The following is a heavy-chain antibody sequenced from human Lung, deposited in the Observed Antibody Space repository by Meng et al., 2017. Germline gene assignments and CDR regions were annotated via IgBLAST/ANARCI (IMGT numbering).Heavy chain of an antibody. J-gene: IGHJ4*02. D-gene: IGHD6-19*01. CDR1: GFIFSSYS. Sequence: GESLKISCAASGFIFSSYSMNWVRQAPGKGLEWVSSISSSSSYIYYADSVKGRFTISRDNAKNSLYLQMNSLRAEDTAVYYCARAISSGWYFGYWGQGTLVTVSS. V-gene: IGHV3-21*01. CDR3: ARAISSGWYFGY. CDR2: ISSSSSYI.